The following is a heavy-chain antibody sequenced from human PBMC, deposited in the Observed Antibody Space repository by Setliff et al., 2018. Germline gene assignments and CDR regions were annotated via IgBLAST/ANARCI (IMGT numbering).Heavy chain of an antibody. D-gene: IGHD3-10*01. CDR3: ARDRATVIRGVTSFFYYYMDV. CDR2: VYYSGTA. J-gene: IGHJ6*03. V-gene: IGHV4-59*01. Sequence: SETLSLTCTVSDGSLSTYYWSWIRQPPGKGLEFIGYVYYSGTANYSPSLRSRLTISVDTSKNQFSLKLSSVTAADTAVYYCARDRATVIRGVTSFFYYYMDVWGGGTTVTVSS. CDR1: DGSLSTYY.